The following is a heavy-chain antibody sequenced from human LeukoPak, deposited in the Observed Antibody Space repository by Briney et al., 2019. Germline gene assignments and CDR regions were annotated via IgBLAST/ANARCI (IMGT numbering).Heavy chain of an antibody. CDR1: GVSISSSSYY. J-gene: IGHJ4*02. CDR3: ARAFLVGYSPEEYFFDY. D-gene: IGHD2-15*01. V-gene: IGHV4-39*07. CDR2: IYYSGST. Sequence: SETLSLTCTVSGVSISSSSYYWGWIRQPPGKGLEWIGTIYYSGSTYYNPSLKSRVTISLDTSKNQFSLNLSSLTAADTAVYYCARAFLVGYSPEEYFFDYWGQGTLVTVSS.